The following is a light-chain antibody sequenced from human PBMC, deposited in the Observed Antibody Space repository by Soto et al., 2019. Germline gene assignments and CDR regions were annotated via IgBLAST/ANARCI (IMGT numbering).Light chain of an antibody. J-gene: IGKJ1*01. CDR3: LQDYNYPRT. V-gene: IGKV1-6*01. CDR1: QDIRNE. CDR2: DAS. Sequence: AIQMTQSPSSLSASIGDRVTITCRASQDIRNELGWYKQKPGKAPKVLISDASSLEDGVPSRFSGSGSGTDFTLTISSLRPEDFATYCCLQDYNYPRTFGQGTNVEIK.